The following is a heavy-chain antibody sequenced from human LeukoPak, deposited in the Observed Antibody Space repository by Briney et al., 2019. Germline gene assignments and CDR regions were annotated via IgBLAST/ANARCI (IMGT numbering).Heavy chain of an antibody. CDR3: ARDHSSDWYSLVVTSEYFQH. J-gene: IGHJ1*01. CDR2: ISSSSSRI. CDR1: GFTFSTYS. Sequence: TGGSLRLSCAASGFTFSTYSMNWVRQAPGKGLEWVSFISSSSSRIYYADSVKGRFTISRDNAKNSLYLQMNNLRDEDTAMYYCARDHSSDWYSLVVTSEYFQHWEEGT. V-gene: IGHV3-48*02. D-gene: IGHD6-19*01.